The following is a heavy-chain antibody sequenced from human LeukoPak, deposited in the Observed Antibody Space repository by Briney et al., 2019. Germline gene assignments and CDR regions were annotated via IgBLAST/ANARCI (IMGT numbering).Heavy chain of an antibody. D-gene: IGHD2-15*01. V-gene: IGHV4-59*01. J-gene: IGHJ4*02. CDR2: IYYSGST. Sequence: SETLSLTCTVSGGSFSSYYWSWLRQPPGKGLEWIGYIYYSGSTNYNPSLKSRVTISVDTSKNQFSLKLSSVTAADTAVYYCARVVGRRYFDYWGRGALVTVSS. CDR3: ARVVGRRYFDY. CDR1: GGSFSSYY.